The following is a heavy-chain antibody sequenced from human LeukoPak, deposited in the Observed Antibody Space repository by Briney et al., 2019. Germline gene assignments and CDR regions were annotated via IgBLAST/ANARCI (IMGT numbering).Heavy chain of an antibody. V-gene: IGHV4-39*01. CDR3: ARHVSVAVTNFFDY. D-gene: IGHD6-19*01. Sequence: SETLSLTCTVSGGSFRSRNYYWGWIRQPPGKGLEWIGGVYYTGTTYSNPSLKSRVTISVDTSKNQFSLRLSSVTAADTAVYYCARHVSVAVTNFFDYWGQGTLVTVSS. CDR1: GGSFRSRNYY. CDR2: VYYTGTT. J-gene: IGHJ4*02.